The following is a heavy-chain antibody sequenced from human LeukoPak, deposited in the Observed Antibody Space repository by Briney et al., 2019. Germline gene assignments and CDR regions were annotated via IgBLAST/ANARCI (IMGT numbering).Heavy chain of an antibody. Sequence: ASVKVSCKASGYTFTSSYMYWVRQAPGQGLECMGIINPSGGSTSYAQNLHGRLTMTRDTSTSTVYMELSSLRSEDTAMYYCARGRDYGSHFDFWGQGTLVTVSS. J-gene: IGHJ4*02. CDR1: GYTFTSSY. D-gene: IGHD3-10*01. CDR3: ARGRDYGSHFDF. CDR2: INPSGGST. V-gene: IGHV1-46*01.